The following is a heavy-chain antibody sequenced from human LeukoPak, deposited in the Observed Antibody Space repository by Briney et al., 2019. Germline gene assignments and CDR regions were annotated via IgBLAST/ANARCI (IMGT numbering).Heavy chain of an antibody. V-gene: IGHV4-38-2*02. J-gene: IGHJ4*02. CDR2: IYHSGLI. CDR3: ASSGVVITPGEVY. CDR1: GYSISSGYY. D-gene: IGHD3-22*01. Sequence: SETLSLTCTVSGYSISSGYYWGWIRQPPGKGLEWIANIYHSGLIYYNPSLKSRVTISVDTSKNQFSLKLSSVTAADTAVYYCASSGVVITPGEVYWGQGTLVTVSS.